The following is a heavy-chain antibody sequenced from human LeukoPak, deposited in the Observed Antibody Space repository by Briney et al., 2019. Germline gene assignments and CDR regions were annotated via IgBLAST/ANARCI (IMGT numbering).Heavy chain of an antibody. CDR1: GFTVSSNY. V-gene: IGHV3-53*01. Sequence: GGSLRLSCAASGFTVSSNYMSWARQAPGKGLEWVSVIYSGGSTYYADSVKGRFTISRDNSKNTLYLQMNSLRAEDTAVYYCARDTDYGDYLDAFDIWGQGTMVTVSS. CDR2: IYSGGST. D-gene: IGHD4-17*01. J-gene: IGHJ3*02. CDR3: ARDTDYGDYLDAFDI.